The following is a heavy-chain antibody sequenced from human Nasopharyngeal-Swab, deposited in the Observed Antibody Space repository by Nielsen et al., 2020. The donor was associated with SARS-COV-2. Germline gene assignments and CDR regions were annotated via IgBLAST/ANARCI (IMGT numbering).Heavy chain of an antibody. J-gene: IGHJ6*02. V-gene: IGHV1-8*01. CDR1: GYTFTSYD. CDR2: MNPNSGNT. D-gene: IGHD3-10*01. CDR3: ARGTPYYYGSGSYSIGGFLDV. Sequence: ALVKVSCKASGYTFTSYDINWVRQATGQGLEWMGWMNPNSGNTGYAQKFQGRVTMTRNTSISTAYMELSSLRSEDTAVYYCARGTPYYYGSGSYSIGGFLDVWGQGTTVTVSS.